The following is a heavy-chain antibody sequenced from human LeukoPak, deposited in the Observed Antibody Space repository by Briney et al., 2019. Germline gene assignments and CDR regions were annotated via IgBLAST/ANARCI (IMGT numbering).Heavy chain of an antibody. V-gene: IGHV3-30*04. Sequence: HPGGSLRLSCAASGFTFSSYAMHWVRQAPGKGLEWAAVISYDGSNKYYADSVKGRFTISRDNSKNTLYLQMNSLRAEDTAVYYCAREQAVLSYVTRGYFDYWGQGTLVTVSS. J-gene: IGHJ4*02. CDR3: AREQAVLSYVTRGYFDY. D-gene: IGHD5-18*01. CDR2: ISYDGSNK. CDR1: GFTFSSYA.